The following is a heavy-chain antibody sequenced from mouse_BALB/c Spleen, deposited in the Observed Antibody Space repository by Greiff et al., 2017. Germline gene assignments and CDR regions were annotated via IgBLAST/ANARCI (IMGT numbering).Heavy chain of an antibody. CDR3: ARRGVPSFDY. D-gene: IGHD2-14*01. V-gene: IGHV3-6*02. J-gene: IGHJ2*01. CDR1: GYSITSGYY. Sequence: EVHLVESGPGLVKPSQSLSLTCSVTGYSITSGYYWNWIRQFPGNKLEWMGYISYDGSNNYNPSLKNRISITRDTSKNQFFLKLNSVTTEDTATYYCARRGVPSFDYWGQGTTLTVSS. CDR2: ISYDGSN.